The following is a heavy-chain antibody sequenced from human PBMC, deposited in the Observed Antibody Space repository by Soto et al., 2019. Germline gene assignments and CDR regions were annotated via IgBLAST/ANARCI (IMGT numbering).Heavy chain of an antibody. CDR3: TRDILTGYYWYFDL. J-gene: IGHJ2*01. CDR1: GFTFGDYA. Sequence: GGSLRLSCTASGFTFGDYAMSWVRQAPGKGLGWVGFIRSKAYGGTTEYAASVKGRFTISRDDSKSIAYLQMNSLKTEDTAVYYCTRDILTGYYWYFDLWGRGTLVTVSS. CDR2: IRSKAYGGTT. V-gene: IGHV3-49*04. D-gene: IGHD3-9*01.